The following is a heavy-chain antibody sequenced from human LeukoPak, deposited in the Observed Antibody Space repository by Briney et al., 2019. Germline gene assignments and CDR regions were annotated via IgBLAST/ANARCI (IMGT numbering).Heavy chain of an antibody. D-gene: IGHD2-2*01. V-gene: IGHV3-33*01. CDR3: ARHIWKGSCRSTSCSSLDY. J-gene: IGHJ4*02. CDR2: IWNDGNNK. Sequence: GRSLRLSCAASGYTFSNYGMEWVRQPPAKGLEWVALIWNDGNNKHYADSAKGRFSIFRDNSKNTLYLQMNSLRAEDTAVYYCARHIWKGSCRSTSCSSLDYWGQGTLVTVSS. CDR1: GYTFSNYG.